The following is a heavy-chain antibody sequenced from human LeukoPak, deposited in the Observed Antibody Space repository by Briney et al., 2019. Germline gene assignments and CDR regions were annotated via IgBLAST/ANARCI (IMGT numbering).Heavy chain of an antibody. Sequence: YPGGSLRLSCAASGFTFSSYGMHWVRQAPGKGLEWVAVISYDGSNKYYADSVKGRFTISRDNSKNTLYLQMNSLRAEDTAVYYCAKEGDYYGMDVWGQGTTVTVSS. CDR2: ISYDGSNK. J-gene: IGHJ6*02. V-gene: IGHV3-30*18. CDR1: GFTFSSYG. CDR3: AKEGDYYGMDV. D-gene: IGHD3-16*01.